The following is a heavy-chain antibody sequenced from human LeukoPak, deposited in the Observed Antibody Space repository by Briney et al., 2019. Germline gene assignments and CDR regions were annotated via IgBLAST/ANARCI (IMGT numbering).Heavy chain of an antibody. J-gene: IGHJ4*02. CDR3: ARELGDSLTLGRKHFGY. V-gene: IGHV1-2*06. CDR2: INPNSGGT. D-gene: IGHD3-9*01. Sequence: ASVKVSCKASGYTFTGYYMHWVRQAPGQGLEWMGRINPNSGGTNYAQKFQGRVTMTRDTSISTAYMELSRLRSDDTAVYYCARELGDSLTLGRKHFGYWDQGTLVTVSS. CDR1: GYTFTGYY.